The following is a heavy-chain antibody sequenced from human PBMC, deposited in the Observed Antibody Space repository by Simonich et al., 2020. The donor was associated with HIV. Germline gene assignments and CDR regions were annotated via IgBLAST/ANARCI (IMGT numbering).Heavy chain of an antibody. J-gene: IGHJ6*03. D-gene: IGHD1-1*01. CDR2: NNDSGST. CDR1: GGSFSGYY. V-gene: IGHV4-34*01. Sequence: QVQLQQWGAGLLKPSETLSLTCAVYGGSFSGYYWSWIRQPPGKGLEWIGENNDSGSTNYTPSLKSRVTISVDTSKNQFSLKLTSVTAADTALYYCARESPVRDGYNYYYFHYYMDVWGKGTTVTVSS. CDR3: ARESPVRDGYNYYYFHYYMDV.